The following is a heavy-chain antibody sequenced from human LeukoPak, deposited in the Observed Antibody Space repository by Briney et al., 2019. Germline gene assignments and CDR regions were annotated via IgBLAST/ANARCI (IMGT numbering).Heavy chain of an antibody. CDR1: GFTFSKAW. V-gene: IGHV3-64D*09. CDR2: ISDSGGST. CDR3: VRGYSFGPYGMDV. J-gene: IGHJ6*02. D-gene: IGHD2-15*01. Sequence: GGSLRLSCAASGFTFSKAWMSWVRQAPGKGLEYVSAISDSGGSTYYADSVKGRFTISRDNSKNTLYLQMSSLRAEDTAVYFCVRGYSFGPYGMDVWGQGTTVTVSS.